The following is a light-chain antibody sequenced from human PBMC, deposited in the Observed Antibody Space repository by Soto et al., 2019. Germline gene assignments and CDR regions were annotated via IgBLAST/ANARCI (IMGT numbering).Light chain of an antibody. V-gene: IGKV3-20*01. CDR2: GAS. Sequence: EIVLTQSPGTLSLSPGERATLSCRASQSVSNNYLAWYQQKPGQAPRLLIYGASNRATGIPDRFSGSGSGTEFTLTISSLQPDDFATYYCQQYNSYPWTFGQGTKVGIK. J-gene: IGKJ1*01. CDR1: QSVSNNY. CDR3: QQYNSYPWT.